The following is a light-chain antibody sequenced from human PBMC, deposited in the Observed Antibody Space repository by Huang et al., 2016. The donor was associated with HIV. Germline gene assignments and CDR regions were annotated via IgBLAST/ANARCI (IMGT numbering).Light chain of an antibody. CDR1: QSISRY. Sequence: DIQMTQSPSSLSASVGDRVTITCRASQSISRYFSWYQQKPGKAPNLLIYAASSLQSGVPSRFSGSGSGTDFTLTISSLQPEDFATYYCQQSYSMPVTFGPGTKVDIK. V-gene: IGKV1-39*01. CDR3: QQSYSMPVT. J-gene: IGKJ3*01. CDR2: AAS.